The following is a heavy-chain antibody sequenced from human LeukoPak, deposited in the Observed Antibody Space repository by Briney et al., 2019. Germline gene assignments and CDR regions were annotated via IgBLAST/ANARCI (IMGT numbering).Heavy chain of an antibody. J-gene: IGHJ4*02. CDR2: VYDSGCT. V-gene: IGHV4-59*07. Sequence: PSDTLSLTCSLSTDSTNTYYWSWIRQSPPTGLEWIGHVYDSGCTYYNPSFKSRVTVSIDMSKNDFSLPLTSVTVADPAMYYCVRLRWELLAPYFDHWGQGAFVIVSS. D-gene: IGHD2-15*01. CDR3: VRLRWELLAPYFDH. CDR1: TDSTNTYY.